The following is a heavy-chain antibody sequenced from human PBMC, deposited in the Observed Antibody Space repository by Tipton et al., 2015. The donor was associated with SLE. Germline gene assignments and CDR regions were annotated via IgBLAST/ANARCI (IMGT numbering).Heavy chain of an antibody. D-gene: IGHD6-25*01. J-gene: IGHJ3*01. CDR2: IYNSGNT. Sequence: TLSLTCTVSGYSLSGGYYWGWIRQPPGKGLEWIANIYNSGNTYYNPSLKSRFTIALDTSRNHFSLKVTSVTAADTAVYYCARVRSGSHDAFDLWGQGTMVTVFS. V-gene: IGHV4-38-2*02. CDR1: GYSLSGGYY. CDR3: ARVRSGSHDAFDL.